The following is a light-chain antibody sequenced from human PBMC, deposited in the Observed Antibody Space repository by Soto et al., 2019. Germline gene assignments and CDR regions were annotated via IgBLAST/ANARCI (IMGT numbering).Light chain of an antibody. V-gene: IGKV1-33*01. J-gene: IGKJ5*01. CDR2: DAS. Sequence: QMTQCPSFLSESIGDRVTITGEASQNINNYLNCQQKPGRAPKLLIYDASNLEAGVPSRFRGSGSGTDFTFTISRLQPEDIATYYCQQYENLPTFGQGTRLEIK. CDR1: QNINNY. CDR3: QQYENLPT.